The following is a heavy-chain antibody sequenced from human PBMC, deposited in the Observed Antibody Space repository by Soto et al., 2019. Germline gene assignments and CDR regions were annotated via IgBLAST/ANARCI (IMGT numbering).Heavy chain of an antibody. Sequence: PGEFLKISCQGSGYSFTNYWIGWVRQMPGKGLEWMGIIYPGDSDARYSPSFQGQVTMSADKSIRIAYLQWNSLKASDTAIYYCARHGGPDARGHLDFDYWGQGTLVTVS. CDR1: GYSFTNYW. CDR2: IYPGDSDA. CDR3: ARHGGPDARGHLDFDY. J-gene: IGHJ4*02. V-gene: IGHV5-51*01. D-gene: IGHD3-16*01.